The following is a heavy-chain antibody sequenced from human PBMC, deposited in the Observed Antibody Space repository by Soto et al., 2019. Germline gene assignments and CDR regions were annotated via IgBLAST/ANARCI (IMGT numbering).Heavy chain of an antibody. D-gene: IGHD6-6*01. V-gene: IGHV3-30*18. Sequence: GSLRLSWAASGFTFSSYGMHWVRQAPGKGLEWVAVISYDGSNKYYADSVKGRFTISRDNSKNTLYLQMNSLRAEDTAVYYCAKGPSSSFSWFDPWGQGTLVTVSS. CDR3: AKGPSSSFSWFDP. J-gene: IGHJ5*02. CDR1: GFTFSSYG. CDR2: ISYDGSNK.